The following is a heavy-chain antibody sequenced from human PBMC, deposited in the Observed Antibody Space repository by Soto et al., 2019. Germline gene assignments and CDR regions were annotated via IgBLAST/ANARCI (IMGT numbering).Heavy chain of an antibody. D-gene: IGHD3-9*01. CDR3: ARDPNYDILTGSRYYYGMDV. Sequence: QVQLVESGGGVVQPGRSLRLSCAASGFTFSSYGMHWVRQAPGKGLEWVAVISYDGSNKYYADSVKGRFTISRDNSKNTLYLQMNSLRAEDTAVYYCARDPNYDILTGSRYYYGMDVWGQGTTVTVSS. CDR2: ISYDGSNK. J-gene: IGHJ6*02. V-gene: IGHV3-30*03. CDR1: GFTFSSYG.